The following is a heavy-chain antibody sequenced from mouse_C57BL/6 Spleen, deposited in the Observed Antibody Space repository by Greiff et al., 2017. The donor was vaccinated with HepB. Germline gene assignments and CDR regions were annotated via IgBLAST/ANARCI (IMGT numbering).Heavy chain of an antibody. J-gene: IGHJ3*01. Sequence: EVKVVESGGDLVKPGGSLKLSCAASGFTFSSYGMSWVRQTPDKRLEWVATISSGGSYTYYPDSVKGRFTISRDNAKNTLYLQMSSLKSEDTAMYYCARPHITMVPWFAYWGQGTLVTVSA. D-gene: IGHD1-1*02. V-gene: IGHV5-6*01. CDR2: ISSGGSYT. CDR1: GFTFSSYG. CDR3: ARPHITMVPWFAY.